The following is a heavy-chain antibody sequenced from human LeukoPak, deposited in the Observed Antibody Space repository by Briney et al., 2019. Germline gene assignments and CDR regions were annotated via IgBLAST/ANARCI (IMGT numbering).Heavy chain of an antibody. J-gene: IGHJ4*02. V-gene: IGHV1-69*05. D-gene: IGHD3-9*01. CDR1: GGTFSSYA. Sequence: PSASVKVSCKASGGTFSSYAISWVRQAPGQGLEWMGGIIPIFSTANYAQKFQGRVTITTDESTSTAYMELSSLRSEDTAVYYCARDPLHYDILTGYSETYFDYWGQGTLVTVSS. CDR3: ARDPLHYDILTGYSETYFDY. CDR2: IIPIFSTA.